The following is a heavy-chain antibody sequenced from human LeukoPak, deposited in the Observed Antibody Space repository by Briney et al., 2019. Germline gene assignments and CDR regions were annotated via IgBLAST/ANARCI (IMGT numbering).Heavy chain of an antibody. D-gene: IGHD1-26*01. V-gene: IGHV3-23*01. CDR3: AKYGPQDSGSSHFDY. J-gene: IGHJ4*02. CDR1: GFTFSSYA. Sequence: PGGSLRLSCAASGFTFSSYAMSWARQAPGKGLEGVSAIRDSGSSTHYADSVKGRFPTSRDNAKNTLFLQMNSLRAEHTAIYYCAKYGPQDSGSSHFDYWGQGALVTVSS. CDR2: IRDSGSST.